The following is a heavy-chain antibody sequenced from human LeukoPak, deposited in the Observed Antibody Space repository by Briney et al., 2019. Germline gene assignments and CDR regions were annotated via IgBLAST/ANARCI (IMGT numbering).Heavy chain of an antibody. CDR3: ARAISGGSPITASDY. J-gene: IGHJ4*02. CDR2: INPSSDFA. D-gene: IGHD2-15*01. Sequence: ASVKVSCKASGYTFTGYYMHWVRQAPGQGLEWVGWINPSSDFANFAQNFQGRVTMTSDTSISTAYMELSRLRSDDTAVYYCARAISGGSPITASDYWGQGTLVTVSS. CDR1: GYTFTGYY. V-gene: IGHV1-2*02.